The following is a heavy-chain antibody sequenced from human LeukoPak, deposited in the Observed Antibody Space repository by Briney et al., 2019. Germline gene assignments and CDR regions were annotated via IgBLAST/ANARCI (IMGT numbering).Heavy chain of an antibody. CDR3: ARDRGIADQVFDY. D-gene: IGHD2-15*01. J-gene: IGHJ4*02. CDR1: GLTFSSYSSSYS. V-gene: IGHV3-53*01. Sequence: GGSLRLSCAASGLTFSSYSSSYSMNWVRQAPGKGLEWVSVIYSGGSTYYADSVKGRFTISRDNSKNTLYLQMNSLRAEDTAVYYCARDRGIADQVFDYWGQGTLVTVSS. CDR2: IYSGGST.